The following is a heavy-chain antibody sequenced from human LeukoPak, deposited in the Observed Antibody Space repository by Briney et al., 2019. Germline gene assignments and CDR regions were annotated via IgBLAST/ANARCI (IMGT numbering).Heavy chain of an antibody. D-gene: IGHD3-22*01. CDR3: AKDHYCDSSAQLGY. CDR1: GFTFSSYA. Sequence: PGGSLRLFCAASGFTFSSYAMSWVRQAPGKGLEWVSAISGSGGSTYYGDSVKGRFTISRDNSKNTLYLQMNSLRAEDTAVYYCAKDHYCDSSAQLGYWGQGTLVTVSS. V-gene: IGHV3-23*01. CDR2: ISGSGGST. J-gene: IGHJ4*02.